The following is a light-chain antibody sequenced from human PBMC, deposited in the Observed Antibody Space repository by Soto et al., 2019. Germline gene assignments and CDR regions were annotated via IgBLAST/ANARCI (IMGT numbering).Light chain of an antibody. V-gene: IGLV2-23*01. J-gene: IGLJ3*02. Sequence: QSALTQPASVSGSPGQSITISCTGTSSDVGSYNLVSWYRQHPSKAPKLMIYEGSKRPSGVSNRFSGSKSGNTASLTISGLQAEDEADYYCCSYAGSSTWVFGGGTKLTVL. CDR3: CSYAGSSTWV. CDR1: SSDVGSYNL. CDR2: EGS.